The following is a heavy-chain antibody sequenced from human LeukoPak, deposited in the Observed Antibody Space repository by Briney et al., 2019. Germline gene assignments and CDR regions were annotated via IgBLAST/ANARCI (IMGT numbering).Heavy chain of an antibody. Sequence: SETLSLTCTVSGGSISSSSYYWSWIRQPPGKGLEWIGEINHSGSTNYNPSLKSRVTISVDTSKNQFSLKLSSVTAAHTAVYYCARDNIVGSPSGWFDPWGQGTLVTVSS. CDR3: ARDNIVGSPSGWFDP. CDR1: GGSISSSSYY. D-gene: IGHD1-26*01. CDR2: INHSGST. V-gene: IGHV4-39*07. J-gene: IGHJ5*02.